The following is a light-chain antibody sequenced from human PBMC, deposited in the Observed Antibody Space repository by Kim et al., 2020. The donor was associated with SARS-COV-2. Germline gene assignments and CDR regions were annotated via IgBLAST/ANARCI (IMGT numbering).Light chain of an antibody. CDR2: EDR. V-gene: IGLV3-1*01. J-gene: IGLJ1*01. CDR3: QAWDSTTYV. Sequence: SPVKTPNLACSGDKLGGKYSCWYQQKPGQSPVLVIYEDRKRPTGIPERFSGSNSGNTATLTISGTQAMDEADYYCQAWDSTTYVFGTGTKVTVL. CDR1: KLGGKY.